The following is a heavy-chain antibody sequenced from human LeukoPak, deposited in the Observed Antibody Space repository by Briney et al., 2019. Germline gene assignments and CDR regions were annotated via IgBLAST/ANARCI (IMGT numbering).Heavy chain of an antibody. Sequence: GGSLRLSCAASGFTFSSYEMNWVRQAPGKGLEWVSYISSSGSTIYYADSVKGRFTISRDNAKNSLYLQMNSLRAEDTAVYYCARDGGGDIVVAFAFDIWGQGTMVTVSS. J-gene: IGHJ3*02. CDR1: GFTFSSYE. D-gene: IGHD2-15*01. CDR2: ISSSGSTI. V-gene: IGHV3-48*03. CDR3: ARDGGGDIVVAFAFDI.